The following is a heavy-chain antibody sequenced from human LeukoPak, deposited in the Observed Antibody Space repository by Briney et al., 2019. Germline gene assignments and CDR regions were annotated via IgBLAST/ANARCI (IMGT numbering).Heavy chain of an antibody. V-gene: IGHV3-72*01. Sequence: GGSLRLSCAASGFTFSDHCMAWVRQAPGKGRGWIVRIRNKAKSYTTEYAPSVKARFSISRDESKNSQSLQMNNLKTEDTAVYYCTRERDSHGLYDPGDLDYWGEGTMVSVCS. CDR1: GFTFSDHC. CDR3: TRERDSHGLYDPGDLDY. D-gene: IGHD3-22*01. J-gene: IGHJ4*02. CDR2: IRNKAKSYTT.